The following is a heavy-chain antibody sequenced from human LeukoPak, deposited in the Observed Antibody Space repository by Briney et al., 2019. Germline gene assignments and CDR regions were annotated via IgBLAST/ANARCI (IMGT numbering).Heavy chain of an antibody. CDR2: IKQDGTEK. CDR1: GFPFTSYW. D-gene: IGHD3-3*01. J-gene: IGHJ4*02. V-gene: IGHV3-7*04. Sequence: GGSLRLSCAASGFPFTSYWMSWVRQAPGKGLEWVANIKQDGTEKYYVDSVKGRFTISRDNAKNSLYLQMNSLRAEDTAVYYCARVNTIFGVVMRYFDYWGQGTLVTVSS. CDR3: ARVNTIFGVVMRYFDY.